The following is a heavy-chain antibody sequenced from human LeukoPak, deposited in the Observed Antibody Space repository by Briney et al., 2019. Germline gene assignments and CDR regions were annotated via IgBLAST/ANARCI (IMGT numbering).Heavy chain of an antibody. D-gene: IGHD6-13*01. CDR2: ISWSSGSI. CDR1: GFTFDDYA. J-gene: IGHJ3*02. V-gene: IGHV3-9*01. Sequence: PGRSLRLSCAASGFTFDDYAMHWVRQAPGKGLEWVSGISWSSGSIGYADSVKGRFTISRDNAKNSLYLQMNSLRAEDTALDYFAKEATGIAAAGSRGYAFDIWGQGTMVTVSS. CDR3: AKEATGIAAAGSRGYAFDI.